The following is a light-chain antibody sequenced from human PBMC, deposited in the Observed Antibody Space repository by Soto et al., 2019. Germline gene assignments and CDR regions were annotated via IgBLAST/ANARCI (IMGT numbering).Light chain of an antibody. CDR3: SAYTVSRTYV. V-gene: IGLV2-23*01. Sequence: QSVLTQPASVSGSPGQSITISCTGTSRDVGIYNLVSWYQLHPGKVPKLIIYEDTKRPSGISSRFSGSESGITALLTISGLQAEDEADYYCSAYTVSRTYVFGTGTKVTVL. CDR2: EDT. J-gene: IGLJ1*01. CDR1: SRDVGIYNL.